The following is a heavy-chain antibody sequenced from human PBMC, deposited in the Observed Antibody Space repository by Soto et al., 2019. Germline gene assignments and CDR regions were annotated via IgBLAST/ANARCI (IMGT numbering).Heavy chain of an antibody. D-gene: IGHD5-18*01. Sequence: QVQLLQSGVEVKKPGAAVKVSCKASDYTFTTYGITWVRQAPGQGLEWMGWISAYNGNTNYAQKLQGRVTMTTDTSTSTAYMELRSLRSDDTAVYYCARAGRIQPTFLDFWGQGTQVTVSS. CDR1: DYTFTTYG. CDR3: ARAGRIQPTFLDF. J-gene: IGHJ4*02. V-gene: IGHV1-18*01. CDR2: ISAYNGNT.